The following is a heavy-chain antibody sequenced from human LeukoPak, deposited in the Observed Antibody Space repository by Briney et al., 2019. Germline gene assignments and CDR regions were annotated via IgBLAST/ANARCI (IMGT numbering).Heavy chain of an antibody. CDR3: ARVLTPGYCSSTSCYEEFNWFDP. CDR1: GYTFTSYD. D-gene: IGHD2-2*01. CDR2: MNPNSGNT. J-gene: IGHJ5*02. Sequence: ASVKVSCEASGYTFTSYDINWVRQATGQGLEWMGWMNPNSGNTGYAQKFQGRVTMTRNTSISTAYMELSSLRSEDTAVYYCARVLTPGYCSSTSCYEEFNWFDPWGQGTLVTVSS. V-gene: IGHV1-8*01.